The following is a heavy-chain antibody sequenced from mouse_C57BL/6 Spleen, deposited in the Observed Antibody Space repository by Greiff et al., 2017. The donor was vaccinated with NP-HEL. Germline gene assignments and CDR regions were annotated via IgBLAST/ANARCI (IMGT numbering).Heavy chain of an antibody. CDR1: GYTFTDYY. CDR2: IYPGSGNT. V-gene: IGHV1-76*01. J-gene: IGHJ2*01. Sequence: QVQLQQSGAELVRPGASVKLSCKASGYTFTDYYINWVKQRPGQGLEWIARIYPGSGNTYYNEKFKGKATLTAEKSSSPAYMQLSSLTSEDSAVYFCARMGITTVVAKVFYYFDDWGQDTTRTVSS. D-gene: IGHD1-1*01. CDR3: ARMGITTVVAKVFYYFDD.